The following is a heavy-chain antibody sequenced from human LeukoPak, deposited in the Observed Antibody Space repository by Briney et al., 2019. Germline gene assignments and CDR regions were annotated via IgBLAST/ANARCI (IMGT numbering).Heavy chain of an antibody. CDR1: GFTFSSYS. CDR3: ASFYDYVGGSYRGGLDY. D-gene: IGHD3-16*02. J-gene: IGHJ4*02. CDR2: ISSSSSYI. Sequence: GGSLRLSCAASGFTFSSYSMNWVRQAPGKGLEWVSSISSSSSYIYYADSVKGRFTISRDNAKNSLYLQMNSLRAEDTAVHYCASFYDYVGGSYRGGLDYWGQGTLVTVSS. V-gene: IGHV3-21*01.